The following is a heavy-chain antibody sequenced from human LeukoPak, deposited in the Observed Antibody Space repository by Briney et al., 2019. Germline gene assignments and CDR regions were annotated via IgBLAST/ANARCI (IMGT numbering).Heavy chain of an antibody. V-gene: IGHV4-4*07. J-gene: IGHJ3*01. D-gene: IGHD3-22*01. CDR2: IYNSGNT. CDR1: GGSISGYY. Sequence: SETLSLTCTVSGGSISGYYWSWIRQPAGKGLEWIGRIYNSGNTNYNPSLKRRVTMSVDTSKIQFSLKLCSVTAAYTAVYYCARQSDSSGYYYLGAFDFWGQGTMVTVSS. CDR3: ARQSDSSGYYYLGAFDF.